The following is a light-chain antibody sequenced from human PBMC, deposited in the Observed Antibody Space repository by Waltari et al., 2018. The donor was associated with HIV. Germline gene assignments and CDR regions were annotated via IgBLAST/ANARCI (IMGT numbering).Light chain of an antibody. V-gene: IGLV2-8*01. CDR2: EVT. CDR1: GSDIGGFDY. J-gene: IGLJ2*01. Sequence: QSALTQPPSASGSLGQSVTISCTGTGSDIGGFDYVSWFQQHPGKVPKRIIYEVTQRPSGVPDRFSGSKSGNTASLTVSGLQADDEADYYCSAYESINNHVVFGGGTSLTVL. CDR3: SAYESINNHVV.